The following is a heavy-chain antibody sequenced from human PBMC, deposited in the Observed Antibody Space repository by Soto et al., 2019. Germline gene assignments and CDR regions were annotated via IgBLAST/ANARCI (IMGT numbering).Heavy chain of an antibody. J-gene: IGHJ5*02. V-gene: IGHV4-31*03. Sequence: QVQLQESGPGLVKPSQTLSLTCTVSGGSISSGGYYWSWIRQHPGKGLEWIGYIYYSGSTYYNPSLTXGXTXSXXTSKNQFSLKLSSVTAADTAVYYCARVGGINWFDPWCQGTLVTVSS. D-gene: IGHD3-16*01. CDR3: ARVGGINWFDP. CDR1: GGSISSGGYY. CDR2: IYYSGST.